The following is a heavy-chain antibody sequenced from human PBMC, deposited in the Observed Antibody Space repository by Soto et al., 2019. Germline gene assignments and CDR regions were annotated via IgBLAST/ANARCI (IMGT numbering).Heavy chain of an antibody. V-gene: IGHV1-3*01. Sequence: ASVKVSCKASGYTFTSYAMHWVRQAPGQRLEWMGWINAGNGNTKYSQKFQGRVTITRDTSASTAYMELSSLRSEDTAVYYCARRGGGFDNWFAPWGQGTLVTVSS. CDR2: INAGNGNT. CDR1: GYTFTSYA. J-gene: IGHJ5*02. CDR3: ARRGGGFDNWFAP.